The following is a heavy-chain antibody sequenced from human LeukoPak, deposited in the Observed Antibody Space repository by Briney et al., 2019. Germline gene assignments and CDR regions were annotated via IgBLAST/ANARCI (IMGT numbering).Heavy chain of an antibody. J-gene: IGHJ5*02. CDR1: GYTFTGYY. D-gene: IGHD1-14*01. CDR2: INPNSGGT. V-gene: IGHV1-2*02. Sequence: ASVKVSCKASGYTFTGYYMHWVRQAAGQGLEWMGWINPNSGGTNYAQKFQGRVTMTRDTSISTAYMELSRLRSGDTAVYYCARSARTPENWFDPWGQGTLVTVSS. CDR3: ARSARTPENWFDP.